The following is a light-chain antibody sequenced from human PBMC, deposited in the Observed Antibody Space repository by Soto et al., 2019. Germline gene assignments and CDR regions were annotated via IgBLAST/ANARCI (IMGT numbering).Light chain of an antibody. Sequence: QSVLTQPPSVSAAPGQKVTISCSGSSSNIENNYVSWYQQLPGTAPKVVIYENDKRPSGIPDRFSASKSGTSATLGITGLQAGDEADYYCGTWDSSLREVVFGGGTKLTVL. CDR3: GTWDSSLREVV. V-gene: IGLV1-51*02. CDR1: SSNIENNY. CDR2: END. J-gene: IGLJ2*01.